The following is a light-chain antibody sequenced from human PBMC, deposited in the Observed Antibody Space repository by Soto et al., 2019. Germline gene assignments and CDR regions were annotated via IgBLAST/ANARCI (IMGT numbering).Light chain of an antibody. J-gene: IGKJ2*01. Sequence: EMVMTQSPATLSVSTGESATLACRASQNGADNTIAWYQLKPGQAPRLLIYRASTRATGVAARFRGSGSGTEFTLTIGSLKSADFALNFCQQYTVWPPYTFGQGTKLELK. CDR3: QQYTVWPPYT. V-gene: IGKV3-15*01. CDR1: QNGADNT. CDR2: RAS.